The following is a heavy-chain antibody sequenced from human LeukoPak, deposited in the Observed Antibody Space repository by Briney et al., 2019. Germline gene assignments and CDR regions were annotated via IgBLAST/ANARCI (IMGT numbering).Heavy chain of an antibody. Sequence: PSETLSLTCTVPGVSISRYYWSWIRQSPGKGLEWIGYMYCSGSASYNPSLESRVTISVDTSKNHLSLRLTSVTAADTAVYYCARGGAFRDVVDDDFDFWGQGTLVTVSS. D-gene: IGHD3-3*02. CDR3: ARGGAFRDVVDDDFDF. J-gene: IGHJ4*02. CDR1: GVSISRYY. V-gene: IGHV4-59*08. CDR2: MYCSGSA.